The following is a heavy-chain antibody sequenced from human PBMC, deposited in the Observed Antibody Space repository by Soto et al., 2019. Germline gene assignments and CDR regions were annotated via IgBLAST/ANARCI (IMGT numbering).Heavy chain of an antibody. J-gene: IGHJ6*03. Sequence: QVQLQESGPGLVQPSGTLSLTCIVSGASVANENWWSWVRQPPGKGLEWIGEIHHSGASNNSPSLKSRVSISVDKSKNQFSLKLNSLTAADSAVYFCTRHFDYSMDVWGQGATVTVS. CDR1: GASVANENW. CDR2: IHHSGAS. V-gene: IGHV4-4*02. CDR3: TRHFDYSMDV.